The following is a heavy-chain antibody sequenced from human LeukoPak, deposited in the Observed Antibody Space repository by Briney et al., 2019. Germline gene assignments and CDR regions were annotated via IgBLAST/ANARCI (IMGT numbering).Heavy chain of an antibody. CDR2: IYYSGST. D-gene: IGHD6-19*01. V-gene: IGHV4-59*12. CDR1: GGSISSYY. J-gene: IGHJ4*02. CDR3: ARAPEFSSGWLLDF. Sequence: SETLSLTCTVSGGSISSYYWSWIRQPPGKGLEWIGYIYYSGSTNYNPSLKSRVTISVDTSKTQFSLKVSSVTAADTGMYYCARAPEFSSGWLLDFWGQGSLVTVSS.